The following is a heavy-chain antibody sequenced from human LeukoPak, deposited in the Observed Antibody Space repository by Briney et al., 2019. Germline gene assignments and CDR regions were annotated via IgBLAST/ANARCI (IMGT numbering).Heavy chain of an antibody. CDR3: AIQGYYDSSGYYRDY. J-gene: IGHJ4*02. CDR2: IYYSGST. V-gene: IGHV4-59*08. D-gene: IGHD3-22*01. CDR1: GGSISSYY. Sequence: SETLCLTCTVSGGSISSYYWSWIRQPPGKGLEWIGYIYYSGSTNYNPSLKSRVTISVDTSKNQFSLKLSSVTAADTAVYYCAIQGYYDSSGYYRDYWGQGTLVIVSS.